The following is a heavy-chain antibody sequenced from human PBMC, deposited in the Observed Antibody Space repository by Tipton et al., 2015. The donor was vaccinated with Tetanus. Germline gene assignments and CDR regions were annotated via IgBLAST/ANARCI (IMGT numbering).Heavy chain of an antibody. V-gene: IGHV4-59*01. CDR1: GGSISSYY. J-gene: IGHJ6*02. Sequence: GLVKPSETLSLTCTVSGGSISSYYWSWIRQPPGKGLEWIGYIYYSGSTNYNPSLKSRVTRSVDTSKNQFSLKLSSVTAADTAVYYCARKIIAAAGTYYYYYGMDVWGQGTTVTVSS. CDR3: ARKIIAAAGTYYYYYGMDV. CDR2: IYYSGST. D-gene: IGHD6-13*01.